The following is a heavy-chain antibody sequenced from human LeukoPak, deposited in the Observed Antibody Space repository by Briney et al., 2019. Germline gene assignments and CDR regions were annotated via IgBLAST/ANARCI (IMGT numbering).Heavy chain of an antibody. CDR3: AKDRKKALWEVGSYFDY. Sequence: PGGSLTLSCAASGFTFRHYVMSWVRQAPGKGLEWVSGISGSGDSTNYADSVKGRFTISRDNFKNLVILQMTSLRAEDTAVYYCAKDRKKALWEVGSYFDYWGQGILVTVSS. CDR1: GFTFRHYV. D-gene: IGHD1-26*01. V-gene: IGHV3-23*01. CDR2: ISGSGDST. J-gene: IGHJ4*02.